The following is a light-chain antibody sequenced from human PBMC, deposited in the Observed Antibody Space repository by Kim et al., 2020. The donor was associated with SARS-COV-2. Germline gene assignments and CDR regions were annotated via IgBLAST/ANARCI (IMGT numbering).Light chain of an antibody. CDR1: QGISNY. CDR3: LQHHSYPLT. Sequence: AYVGDNVIITCQSSQGISNYLAWFQQKPGKVPKRLIYAASSLQSGVPARFSGSGSGTEFTLTISSLQPEDFATYYCLQHHSYPLTFGGGTKVDIK. CDR2: AAS. V-gene: IGKV1-17*03. J-gene: IGKJ4*01.